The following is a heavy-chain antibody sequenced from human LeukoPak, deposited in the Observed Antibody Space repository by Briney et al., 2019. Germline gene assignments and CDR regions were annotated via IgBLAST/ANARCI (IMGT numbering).Heavy chain of an antibody. V-gene: IGHV3-21*01. CDR2: ISSSSSYI. CDR3: ARYDNGKDYFDY. CDR1: GFTFSSYS. Sequence: PGGSLRLSCAASGFTFSSYSMNWVRQAPGKGLEWVSSISSSSSYIYYADSVKGRFTISRDNAKNSLYLQMNSLRAEDTAVYYCARYDNGKDYFDYWGQGTLVTVSS. D-gene: IGHD1-1*01. J-gene: IGHJ4*02.